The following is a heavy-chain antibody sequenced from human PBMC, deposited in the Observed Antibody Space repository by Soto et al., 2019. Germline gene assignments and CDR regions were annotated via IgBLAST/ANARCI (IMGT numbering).Heavy chain of an antibody. Sequence: QVQLVQSGAEVKKPGASVKVSCKASGYTFTSYGISWVRQAPGQGLEWMGWISAYNGNTNYAQKLQGRVTMTTDTSTSTAYMELRSMRSDDTAVYYCARAPGYCSGGSCYLLHFQHWGQGTLVTVSS. V-gene: IGHV1-18*01. CDR2: ISAYNGNT. J-gene: IGHJ1*01. CDR1: GYTFTSYG. CDR3: ARAPGYCSGGSCYLLHFQH. D-gene: IGHD2-15*01.